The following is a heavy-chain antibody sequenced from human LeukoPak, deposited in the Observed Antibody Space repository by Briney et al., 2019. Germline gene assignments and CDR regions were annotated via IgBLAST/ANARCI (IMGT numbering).Heavy chain of an antibody. D-gene: IGHD2-8*02. CDR1: GGSISSGGYY. Sequence: SQTLSLTCTVSGGSISSGGYYWSWIRQPPGKGLEWIGYTYHSGSTYYNPSLKSRVTISVDRSKNQFSLKLSSVTAADTAVYYCARDRWSTIDYWGQGTLVTVSS. J-gene: IGHJ4*02. CDR3: ARDRWSTIDY. CDR2: TYHSGST. V-gene: IGHV4-30-2*01.